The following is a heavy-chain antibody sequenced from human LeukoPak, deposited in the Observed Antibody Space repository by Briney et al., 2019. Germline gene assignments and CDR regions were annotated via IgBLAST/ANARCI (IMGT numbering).Heavy chain of an antibody. CDR2: ISGSGGST. V-gene: IGHV3-23*01. J-gene: IGHJ4*02. CDR1: GFTFSSYT. D-gene: IGHD6-13*01. Sequence: GGSLRLSCAASGFTFSSYTMCWVRQAPGKGLEWVSAISGSGGSTYYADSVKGRFTISRDNSKNTLYLQMNSLKTEDTAVYYCTRLSRYGNRWYYVDYWGQGTLVTVSS. CDR3: TRLSRYGNRWYYVDY.